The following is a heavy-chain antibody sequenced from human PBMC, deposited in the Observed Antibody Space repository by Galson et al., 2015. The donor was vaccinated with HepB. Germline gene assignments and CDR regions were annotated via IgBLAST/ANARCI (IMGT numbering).Heavy chain of an antibody. V-gene: IGHV3-11*06. Sequence: SLRLSCAVSGFIFSDYYMSWIRQAPGKGLEWLSYISSSSSYTNYADSVEGRFTVSRDNAKNSLYLQMNSLRAEDTAVYYCARVPNRDGFKRLYSYYYMDVWGRGTTVTVSS. CDR1: GFIFSDYY. D-gene: IGHD5-24*01. CDR2: ISSSSSYT. CDR3: ARVPNRDGFKRLYSYYYMDV. J-gene: IGHJ6*03.